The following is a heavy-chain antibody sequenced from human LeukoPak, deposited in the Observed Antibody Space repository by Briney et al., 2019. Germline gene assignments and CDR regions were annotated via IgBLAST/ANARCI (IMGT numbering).Heavy chain of an antibody. D-gene: IGHD2-8*01. CDR3: ARVIVSYRYDANWFDP. V-gene: IGHV4-31*03. CDR2: IYYSGNS. Sequence: SQILSLTCTVSGGSISGDGQYWSWIRQHPGKGLEWIGYIYYSGNSYYNPSLKSRVTISADTSENQFSLQLNSVTAADTAVYYRARVIVSYRYDANWFDPWGQGTLVTVSS. CDR1: GGSISGDGQY. J-gene: IGHJ5*02.